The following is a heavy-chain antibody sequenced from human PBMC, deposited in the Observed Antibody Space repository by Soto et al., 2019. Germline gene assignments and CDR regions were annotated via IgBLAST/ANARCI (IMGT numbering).Heavy chain of an antibody. D-gene: IGHD5-18*01. V-gene: IGHV3-30*18. CDR2: ISYDGSNK. CDR3: AKGSDTAMAGY. Sequence: GSLRLSCAASGFTFSSYGMHWVRQAPGKGLEWVAVISYDGSNKYYADSVKGRFTISRDSSKNTLYLQMNSLRAEDTAVYYCAKGSDTAMAGYWGQGTLVTVSS. CDR1: GFTFSSYG. J-gene: IGHJ4*02.